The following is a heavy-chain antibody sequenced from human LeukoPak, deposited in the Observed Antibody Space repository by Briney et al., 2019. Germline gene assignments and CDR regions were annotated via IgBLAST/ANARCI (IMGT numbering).Heavy chain of an antibody. D-gene: IGHD2-2*01. CDR1: GFIFSSYA. CDR3: TTIYCSSTSCHSDY. J-gene: IGHJ4*02. Sequence: PGGSLRLSCAGSGFIFSSYAMSWVRQAPGKGLEWVGRIKSKTDGGTTDYAAPVKGRFTISRDDSKNTLYLQMNSLKTEDTAVYYCTTIYCSSTSCHSDYWGQGTLVTVSS. CDR2: IKSKTDGGTT. V-gene: IGHV3-15*01.